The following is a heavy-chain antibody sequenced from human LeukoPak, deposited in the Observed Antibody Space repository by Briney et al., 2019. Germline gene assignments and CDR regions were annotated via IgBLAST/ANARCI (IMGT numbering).Heavy chain of an antibody. CDR1: GFTFSSYA. CDR3: AKDTSYSSSWYEVKYFQH. CDR2: ISGSGGST. J-gene: IGHJ1*01. V-gene: IGHV3-23*01. D-gene: IGHD6-13*01. Sequence: GGSLRLSCAASGFTFSSYAMSWVRQAPGKGLEWVSAISGSGGSTYYADSVKGRFTISRDNSKNTLYLQMNSLRAEDTAVYYCAKDTSYSSSWYEVKYFQHWGQGTLVTVSS.